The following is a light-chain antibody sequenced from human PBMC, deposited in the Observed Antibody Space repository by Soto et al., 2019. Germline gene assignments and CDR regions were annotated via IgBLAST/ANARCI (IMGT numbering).Light chain of an antibody. CDR1: NSNIGNKD. CDR2: DNN. CDR3: GTWDSGLSVVV. Sequence: QSVLTLPPSVSAAPGQKVTISCSGSNSNIGNKDVSWYQQFPGTAPKLLIYDNNRRPSGIPDRFSASKSGTFATLAITGLQTGVEADYYCGTWDSGLSVVVFGGGTKLTVL. V-gene: IGLV1-51*01. J-gene: IGLJ2*01.